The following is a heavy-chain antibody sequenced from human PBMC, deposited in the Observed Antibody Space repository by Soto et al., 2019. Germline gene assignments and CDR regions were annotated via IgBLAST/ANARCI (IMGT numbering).Heavy chain of an antibody. Sequence: GGSLRLSCAASGFTFSSYSMNWVRQAPGKGLELVSFISSSSSTIYYADSVEGRFTISRDNAKNSLYLQMNSLRDEDTAVYYCARVRGRDWYFDLWGRGTLVTVSS. CDR2: ISSSSSTI. D-gene: IGHD1-26*01. J-gene: IGHJ2*01. CDR3: ARVRGRDWYFDL. V-gene: IGHV3-48*02. CDR1: GFTFSSYS.